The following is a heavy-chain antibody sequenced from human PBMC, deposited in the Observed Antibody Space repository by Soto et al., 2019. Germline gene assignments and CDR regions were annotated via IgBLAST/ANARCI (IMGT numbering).Heavy chain of an antibody. J-gene: IGHJ4*02. D-gene: IGHD3-22*01. Sequence: GGSLRLSCAASGFTFSDYYMSWIRQAPGKGLEWVSYISSSGSIIYYADSVKGRFTISRDDAKNSLYLQLNSLRAEDTAVYYCARDLGYYASDGYFDYWGQGTVVTVSS. CDR1: GFTFSDYY. CDR2: ISSSGSII. V-gene: IGHV3-11*01. CDR3: ARDLGYYASDGYFDY.